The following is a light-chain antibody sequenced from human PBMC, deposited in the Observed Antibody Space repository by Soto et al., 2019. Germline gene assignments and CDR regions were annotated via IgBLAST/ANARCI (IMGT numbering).Light chain of an antibody. V-gene: IGKV3-20*01. CDR3: QYQGS. J-gene: IGKJ4*01. Sequence: IVLTQSPDTLSLSPGQRATLSCRASQSVSRRYLAWYQQKPGQAPILLIYDVSERASDTPDRFSGSGSGTDFTLTINRLVPEDVAVYYCQYQGSFGGGTKVEIE. CDR2: DVS. CDR1: QSVSRRY.